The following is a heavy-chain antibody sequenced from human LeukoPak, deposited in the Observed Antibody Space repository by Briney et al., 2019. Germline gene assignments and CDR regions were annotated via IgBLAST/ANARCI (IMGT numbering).Heavy chain of an antibody. CDR2: ISGSGVSI. Sequence: GGSLRLSCAASGFTFSSYALSWVRQAPGKGLEWVSGISGSGVSIKYADSVKGRFTISRDNSKNTLYLQMNSLRAEDTAVYYCARRNAMDVWGQGTTVIVFS. V-gene: IGHV3-23*01. CDR1: GFTFSSYA. J-gene: IGHJ6*02. CDR3: ARRNAMDV.